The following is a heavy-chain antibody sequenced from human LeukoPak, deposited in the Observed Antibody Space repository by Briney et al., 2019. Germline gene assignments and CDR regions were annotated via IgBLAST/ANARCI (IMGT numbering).Heavy chain of an antibody. D-gene: IGHD2-2*01. J-gene: IGHJ6*03. V-gene: IGHV3-49*03. CDR1: GFTFGDYA. Sequence: GGSLRLSCTASGFTFGDYAMSWFRQAPGKGLEWVGFVRSKSYGCATDYAASVKGRFTISRDDPKSIAYLLMNSLKTEDTAVYYCTRLRQDCSRTSCYYYFYYYYMDVWGKGTTVTVSS. CDR3: TRLRQDCSRTSCYYYFYYYYMDV. CDR2: VRSKSYGCAT.